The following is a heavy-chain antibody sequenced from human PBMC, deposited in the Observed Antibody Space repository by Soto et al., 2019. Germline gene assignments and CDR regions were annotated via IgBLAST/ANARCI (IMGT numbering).Heavy chain of an antibody. D-gene: IGHD3-16*01. J-gene: IGHJ1*01. V-gene: IGHV3-30*19. CDR3: ARWGTTGGLDV. CDR1: GFTFRSYV. CDR2: TSDDGSDK. Sequence: QVQLVESGGGVVQPGTSLRVSCVGSGFTFRSYVIHWVRQAPGKGLEWVALTSDDGSDKYYGDSVRGRFTISRDNSRNTVDLQRDSLRLEDTALYYCARWGTTGGLDVWGQGTLVSVSS.